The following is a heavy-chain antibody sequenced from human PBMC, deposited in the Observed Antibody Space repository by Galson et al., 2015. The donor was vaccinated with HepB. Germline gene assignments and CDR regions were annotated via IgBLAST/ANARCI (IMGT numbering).Heavy chain of an antibody. Sequence: SLRLSCAASGFAFDDYGMSWVRQAPGKGLEWVSGINWNGGSTGYADSVKGRFTISRDNAKNSLYLQMNSLRAEDTALYYCARARGYLGELSLPEYYFDYWGQGTLVTVSS. CDR1: GFAFDDYG. CDR3: ARARGYLGELSLPEYYFDY. D-gene: IGHD3-16*02. V-gene: IGHV3-20*04. CDR2: INWNGGST. J-gene: IGHJ4*02.